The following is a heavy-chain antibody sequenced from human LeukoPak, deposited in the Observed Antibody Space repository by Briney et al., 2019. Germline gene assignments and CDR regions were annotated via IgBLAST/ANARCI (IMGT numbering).Heavy chain of an antibody. V-gene: IGHV1-2*06. Sequence: ASVKVSCKASGYTFTGYYMHWLRQAPGQGLEWMGRINPNSGGTNYAQKFQGRVTMTRDTSISTAYMELSRLRSDDTAVYYCARELAAMVNNFDYWGQGTLVTVSS. CDR2: INPNSGGT. D-gene: IGHD5-18*01. J-gene: IGHJ4*02. CDR1: GYTFTGYY. CDR3: ARELAAMVNNFDY.